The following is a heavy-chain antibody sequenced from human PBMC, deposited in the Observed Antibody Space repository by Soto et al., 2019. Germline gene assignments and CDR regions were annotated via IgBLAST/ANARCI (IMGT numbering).Heavy chain of an antibody. D-gene: IGHD3-9*01. CDR3: ARHNDILTGYYFFDY. CDR1: GGSISSYY. V-gene: IGHV4-59*08. CDR2: IYYSGST. J-gene: IGHJ4*02. Sequence: SETLSLTCTVSGGSISSYYWSWIRQPPGKGLEWIGYIYYSGSTNYNPSLKSRVTISVDTSKNQFSLKLSSVTAADTAVYYCARHNDILTGYYFFDYWGQGALVTVSS.